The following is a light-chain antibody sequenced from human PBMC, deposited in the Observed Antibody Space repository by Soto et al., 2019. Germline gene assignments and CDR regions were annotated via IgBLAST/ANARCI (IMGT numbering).Light chain of an antibody. CDR3: QSYDSSLSGSEV. Sequence: QSVLTQPPSVSGAPGQRVTISCTGSSSNIGAGYDVHWYQQLPGTAPKLLIYGNSNRPSGVPDRFSGSKSGTSASLAITGLQAEDEADYYCQSYDSSLSGSEVFGGGTKETVL. CDR2: GNS. CDR1: SSNIGAGYD. V-gene: IGLV1-40*01. J-gene: IGLJ2*01.